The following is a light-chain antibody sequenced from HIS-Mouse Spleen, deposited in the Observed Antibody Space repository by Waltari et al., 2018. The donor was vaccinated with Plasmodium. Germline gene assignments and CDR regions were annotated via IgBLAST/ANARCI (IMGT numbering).Light chain of an antibody. V-gene: IGLV3-1*01. Sequence: SYELTQPPSASVPPGQTASITGSGAKSGDKYACWYQQKPGQSPVLVIYQDSKRPSGIPERVSGSNSGNTATLTISGTQAMDEADYYCQAWDSSTVVFGGGTKLTVL. J-gene: IGLJ2*01. CDR3: QAWDSSTVV. CDR2: QDS. CDR1: KSGDKY.